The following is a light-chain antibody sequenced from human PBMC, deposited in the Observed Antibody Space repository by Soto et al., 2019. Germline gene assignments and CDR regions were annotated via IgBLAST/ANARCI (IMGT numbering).Light chain of an antibody. CDR2: GAS. CDR1: QSVSSN. V-gene: IGKV3-15*01. J-gene: IGKJ4*01. CDR3: QQFSNWPLLT. Sequence: EIVMTQSPPTLSVSPGERATLSCRASQSVSSNLAWYQLKPGQAPRLLIYGASTRATGVPARFSGSGSGTEFTLIISSLQSEDFAVYYCQQFSNWPLLTFGGGTKLEIK.